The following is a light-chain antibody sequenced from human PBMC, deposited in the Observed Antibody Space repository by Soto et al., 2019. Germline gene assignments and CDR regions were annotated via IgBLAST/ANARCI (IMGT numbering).Light chain of an antibody. Sequence: DIQMTQSPSSLSASAGDRVTITCRASQSMNNYVNWYQQKPGKAPQLLIYAASSLQSGVPPRFSGRGSGTDFTLAISSLQPEDFATYYCQQRYSTPYPVGEGTNLEI. V-gene: IGKV1-39*01. CDR2: AAS. CDR3: QQRYSTPYP. J-gene: IGKJ2*01. CDR1: QSMNNY.